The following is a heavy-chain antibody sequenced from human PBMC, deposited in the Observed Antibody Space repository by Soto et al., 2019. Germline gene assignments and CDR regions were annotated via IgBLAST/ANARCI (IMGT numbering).Heavy chain of an antibody. CDR3: ARGLPGIAVAGTGGNWFDP. CDR1: GGSVSSGSYY. CDR2: IYYSGST. Sequence: SETLSLTCTVSGGSVSSGSYYWSWIRQPSGKGLEWIGYIYYSGSTNYNPSLKSRVTISVDTSKNQFSLKLSSVTAADTAVYYCARGLPGIAVAGTGGNWFDPWGQGTLVTVSS. V-gene: IGHV4-61*01. J-gene: IGHJ5*02. D-gene: IGHD6-19*01.